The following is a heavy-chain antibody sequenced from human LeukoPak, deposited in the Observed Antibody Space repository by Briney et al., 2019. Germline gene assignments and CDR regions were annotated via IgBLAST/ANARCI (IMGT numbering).Heavy chain of an antibody. V-gene: IGHV3-23*01. J-gene: IGHJ4*02. CDR2: ISRSGGST. CDR1: GSPLGGQA. D-gene: IGHD2-15*01. Sequence: GGSLRPPCAAPGSPLGGQARGWVRRAQGRGLEWVHPISRSGGSTYYADSVKGLFTISRDNSKNTLYLQMNSLRAEDTAVYYCAKDRMAATQSSCDYWGQGTLVTVSS. CDR3: AKDRMAATQSSCDY.